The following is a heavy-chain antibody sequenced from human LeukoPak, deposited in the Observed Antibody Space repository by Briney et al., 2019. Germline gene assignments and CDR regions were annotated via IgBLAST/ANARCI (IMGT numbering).Heavy chain of an antibody. Sequence: PGGSLRPSCAASGFTFSSYAMSWVRQAPGKGLEWVSAISGSGGSTYYADSVKGRFTISRDNSKNTLYLQMNSLRAEDTAVYYCAKDSSVRVLKTYYFDYWGQGTLVTVSS. CDR3: AKDSSVRVLKTYYFDY. V-gene: IGHV3-23*01. CDR2: ISGSGGST. D-gene: IGHD2/OR15-2a*01. J-gene: IGHJ4*02. CDR1: GFTFSSYA.